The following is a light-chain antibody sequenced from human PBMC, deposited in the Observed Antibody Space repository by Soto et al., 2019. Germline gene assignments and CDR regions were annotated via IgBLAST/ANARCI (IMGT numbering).Light chain of an antibody. CDR2: DVS. J-gene: IGLJ2*01. Sequence: QSVLTQPASVSGSPGQSITISCTGTSSDVGGYNYVSCYQQHPGKAPKLMIYDVSNRPSGVSNRFSGSKSGNTASLTISGLQAEDEADYYCSSYTSSSTLFGGGTKLTVL. V-gene: IGLV2-14*01. CDR3: SSYTSSSTL. CDR1: SSDVGGYNY.